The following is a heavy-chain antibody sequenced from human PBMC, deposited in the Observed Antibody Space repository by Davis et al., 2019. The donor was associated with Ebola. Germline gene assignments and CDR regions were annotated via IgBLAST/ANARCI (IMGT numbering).Heavy chain of an antibody. CDR1: GFTFSGSA. D-gene: IGHD6-19*01. J-gene: IGHJ4*02. V-gene: IGHV3-33*08. CDR3: TNSSPDY. CDR2: IWYDGSNK. Sequence: GESLKISCAASGFTFSGSAMHWVRQAPGKGLEWVAVIWYDGSNKYYADSVKGRFTISRDNSKNTLYLQMNSLRAEDTAVYYCTNSSPDYWGQGTLVTVSS.